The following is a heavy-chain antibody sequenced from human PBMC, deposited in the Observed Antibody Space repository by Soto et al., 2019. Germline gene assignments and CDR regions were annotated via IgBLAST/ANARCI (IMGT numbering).Heavy chain of an antibody. J-gene: IGHJ5*02. D-gene: IGHD3-3*01. CDR1: GYTFTSYA. CDR3: ASDRTIFGVVFVGCFYP. V-gene: IGHV1-3*01. Sequence: QVQLVQSGAEVKKPGASVKVSCKASGYTFTSYAMHWVRQAPGQRLEWMGWINAGNGNTKYSQKFQGRVTITRDTSESTAYMALRSLRSEDTAVYYCASDRTIFGVVFVGCFYPWSQGTLVTVSS. CDR2: INAGNGNT.